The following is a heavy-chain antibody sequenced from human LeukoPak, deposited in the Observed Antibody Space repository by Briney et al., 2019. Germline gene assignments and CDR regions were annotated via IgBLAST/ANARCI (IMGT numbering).Heavy chain of an antibody. CDR2: IYYSGST. CDR3: AMTGYYKFDY. CDR1: GGSFSGYY. Sequence: SETLSLTCAVYGGSFSGYYWSWIRQPPGKGLEWIGYIYYSGSTNYNPSLKSRVTISVDTSKNQFSLKLSSVTAADTAVYYCAMTGYYKFDYWGQGTLVTVSS. V-gene: IGHV4-59*01. J-gene: IGHJ4*02. D-gene: IGHD3-9*01.